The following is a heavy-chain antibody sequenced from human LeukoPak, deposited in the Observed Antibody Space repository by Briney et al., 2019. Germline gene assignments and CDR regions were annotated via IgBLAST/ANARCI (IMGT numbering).Heavy chain of an antibody. CDR3: AREHYFYHMDG. J-gene: IGHJ6*03. CDR2: ISSNGGST. CDR1: GFTFSSYA. Sequence: GGSLRLSCAASGFTFSSYAMHWVRQAPGKGLEYVSVISSNGGSTYYANSVKGRFTISRDNAENSLYLQMNSLRAEDTAVYYCAREHYFYHMDGWGEGTTVTVSS. V-gene: IGHV3-64*01.